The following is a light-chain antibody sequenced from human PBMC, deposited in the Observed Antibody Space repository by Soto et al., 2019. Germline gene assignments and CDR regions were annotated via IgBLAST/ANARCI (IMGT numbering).Light chain of an antibody. Sequence: ENVLTQSPATLSLSPGDRATLSCRASQSVGTYLAWYQQKPGQAPRLLIYDASNRATGVPARFSGSGSGTDFTLTISSLEPEDFAVYYCQQRSDWPPWTFGQGTKVEVK. J-gene: IGKJ1*01. CDR3: QQRSDWPPWT. CDR1: QSVGTY. CDR2: DAS. V-gene: IGKV3-11*01.